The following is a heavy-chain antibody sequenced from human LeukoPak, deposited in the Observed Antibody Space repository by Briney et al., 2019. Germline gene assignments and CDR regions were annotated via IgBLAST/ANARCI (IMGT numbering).Heavy chain of an antibody. D-gene: IGHD6-13*01. Sequence: GGSLRLSCAAAGCTFSSYWMSWVRQAPGKGLEWVANIKQDGSEKYYVDSVKGRFTISRDNAKNSLYLQMNSLRAEDTAVYYCARGTIAAAGYYYFDYWGQGTQVTVSS. CDR3: ARGTIAAAGYYYFDY. CDR1: GCTFSSYW. CDR2: IKQDGSEK. J-gene: IGHJ4*02. V-gene: IGHV3-7*04.